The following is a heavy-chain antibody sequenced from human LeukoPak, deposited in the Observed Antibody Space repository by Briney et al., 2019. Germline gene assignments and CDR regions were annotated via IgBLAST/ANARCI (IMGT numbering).Heavy chain of an antibody. CDR2: IYYSGST. J-gene: IGHJ4*02. Sequence: PSETLSLTCTVSGGSISSYYWSWIRQPPGNGLEWIGYIYYSGSTNYNPSLKSRVTISVDTSKNQFSLKLSSVTAADTAVYYCARHGYYDSSGYYLFDYWGQGTLVTVSS. D-gene: IGHD3-22*01. CDR1: GGSISSYY. V-gene: IGHV4-59*08. CDR3: ARHGYYDSSGYYLFDY.